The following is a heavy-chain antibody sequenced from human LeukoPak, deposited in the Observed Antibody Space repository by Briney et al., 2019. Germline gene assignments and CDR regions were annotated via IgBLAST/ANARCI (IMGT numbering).Heavy chain of an antibody. D-gene: IGHD3-9*01. CDR3: VRGLRLFDWRHY. J-gene: IGHJ4*02. CDR1: VFTHSFHE. Sequence: GVSLRLFCGCSVFTHSFHEKQWVREAPAKGLVEVSDIRSGGGNTQEYRLSVKGRFIIYRDNANDSVYLQINSLRVDDAAVYYCVRGLRLFDWRHYWGQGALVSVS. CDR2: IRSGGGNT. V-gene: IGHV3-48*03.